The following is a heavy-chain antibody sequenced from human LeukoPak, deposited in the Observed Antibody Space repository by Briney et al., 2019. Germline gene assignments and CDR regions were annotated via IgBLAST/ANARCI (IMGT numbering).Heavy chain of an antibody. V-gene: IGHV3-23*01. CDR3: ASSYYGSGSYYLPTYYYYMDV. D-gene: IGHD3-10*01. Sequence: GGSLRLSCAASGFTFSSYGMSWVRQAPGKGLEWVSAISGSGGSTYYADSVKGRFTISRDNSKNTLYLQMNSLRAEDTAVYYCASSYYGSGSYYLPTYYYYMDVWGKGTTVTISS. CDR2: ISGSGGST. CDR1: GFTFSSYG. J-gene: IGHJ6*03.